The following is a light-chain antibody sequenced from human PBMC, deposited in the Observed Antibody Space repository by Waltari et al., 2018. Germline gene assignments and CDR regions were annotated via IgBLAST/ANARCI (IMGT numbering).Light chain of an antibody. CDR2: DAS. Sequence: DVQLTQSPSSLSASLGDRVSITCRASQTITAYLNWYQLKPGRAPKLLIYDASHLQTWVPSRFSGSGSGTVFTLTISGLQPEDFATYYCQQSQVANTFGQGTRLDI. CDR1: QTITAY. J-gene: IGKJ2*01. V-gene: IGKV1-39*01. CDR3: QQSQVANT.